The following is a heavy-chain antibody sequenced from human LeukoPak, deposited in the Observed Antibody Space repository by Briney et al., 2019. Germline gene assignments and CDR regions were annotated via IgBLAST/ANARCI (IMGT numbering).Heavy chain of an antibody. Sequence: ASVKVSCKASGYTFTGHYMHWVRQAPGQGLEWMGYINPNRGGTNYAQKYQGRVTMTSDTSISTAYMELSRLRSDDTAVYYCSRGDSSSWYYFDYWGQGTLVTVSS. CDR3: SRGDSSSWYYFDY. D-gene: IGHD6-13*01. CDR2: INPNRGGT. J-gene: IGHJ4*02. V-gene: IGHV1-2*02. CDR1: GYTFTGHY.